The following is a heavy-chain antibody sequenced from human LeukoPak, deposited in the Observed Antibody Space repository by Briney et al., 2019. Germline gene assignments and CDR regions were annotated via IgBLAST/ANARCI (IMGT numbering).Heavy chain of an antibody. CDR3: ARDLYSGYDFDY. CDR1: GGSISSGDYY. CDR2: IYYSGST. Sequence: PSQTLSLTCTVSGGSISSGDYYWSWIRQPPGKGLEWIGYIYYSGSTYCNPSLKSRVTISVDTSKNQFSLKLSSVTAADTAVYYCARDLYSGYDFDYWGQGTLVTVSS. D-gene: IGHD5-12*01. V-gene: IGHV4-30-4*08. J-gene: IGHJ4*02.